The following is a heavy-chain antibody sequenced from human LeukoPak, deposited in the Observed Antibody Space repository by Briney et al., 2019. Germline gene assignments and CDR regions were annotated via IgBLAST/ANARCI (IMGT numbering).Heavy chain of an antibody. Sequence: PSETLSPTCTVPCHSISSYYCSCIRHHPGKGLEWIGSINYSGSTNYNPSLKSRVAISVDTSKNQISLKLSSETAADTAVYYCARHRHMITFVGVISHFDYWGQGTLVTVSS. CDR3: ARHRHMITFVGVISHFDY. D-gene: IGHD3-16*02. CDR1: CHSISSYY. J-gene: IGHJ4*02. CDR2: INYSGST. V-gene: IGHV4-59*08.